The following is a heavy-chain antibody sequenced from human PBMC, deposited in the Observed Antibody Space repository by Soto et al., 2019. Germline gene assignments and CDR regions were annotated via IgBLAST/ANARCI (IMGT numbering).Heavy chain of an antibody. J-gene: IGHJ5*02. CDR1: GFTFENYG. Sequence: LRLSCAASGFTFENYGMSWVRQGPGKGLEWIAGLNWKGDRTGYADSVKGRFTISRDNAKNTLYLQMSSLIVEDTAFYYCAREEEASAGTKFFDPWGQGTLVTVSS. CDR2: LNWKGDRT. D-gene: IGHD6-13*01. CDR3: AREEEASAGTKFFDP. V-gene: IGHV3-20*04.